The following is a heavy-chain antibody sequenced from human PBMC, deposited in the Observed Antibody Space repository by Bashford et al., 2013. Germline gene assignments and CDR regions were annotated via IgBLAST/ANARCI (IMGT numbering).Heavy chain of an antibody. CDR2: IYPGDSDT. J-gene: IGHJ4*02. CDR3: TRDHSSLGQLVRVGVVY. Sequence: WVRQMPGKGLEWMGIIYPGDSDTRYSPSFQGQVTISADKSISTAYLQWSSLKASDTAVYYCTRDHSSLGQLVRVGVVYWGQGTLVTVSS. D-gene: IGHD6-6*01. V-gene: IGHV5-51*01.